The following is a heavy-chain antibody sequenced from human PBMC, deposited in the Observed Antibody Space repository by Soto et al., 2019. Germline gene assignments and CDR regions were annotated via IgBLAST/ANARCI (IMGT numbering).Heavy chain of an antibody. V-gene: IGHV3-74*01. CDR2: ISSDGSTT. Sequence: PGGSLRLSCVASGFTFGSYWMHWVRQAPGKGLVWVSLISSDGSTTSYADSVRGRFTISRDNAKNTQYLQMNSLIVEGMAVYYCTRGNYGYDYWGQGPLVTVSS. CDR3: TRGNYGYDY. CDR1: GFTFGSYW. D-gene: IGHD3-10*01. J-gene: IGHJ4*02.